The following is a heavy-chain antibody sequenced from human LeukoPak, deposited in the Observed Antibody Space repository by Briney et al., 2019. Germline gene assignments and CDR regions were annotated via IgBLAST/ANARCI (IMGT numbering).Heavy chain of an antibody. CDR1: GFNFSSYW. D-gene: IGHD3-22*01. V-gene: IGHV3-7*01. Sequence: GGSLRLSCAASGFNFSSYWMSWVRQAPGKGLEWVANIKQDGSEKYYVDSVKGRFTISRDNAKNSLYLQMNSLRAEDTAVYYCARGVDYYDSSGYWVYWGQGTLVTVSS. J-gene: IGHJ4*02. CDR3: ARGVDYYDSSGYWVY. CDR2: IKQDGSEK.